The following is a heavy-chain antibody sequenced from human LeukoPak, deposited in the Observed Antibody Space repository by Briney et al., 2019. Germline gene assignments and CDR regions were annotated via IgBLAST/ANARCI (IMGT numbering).Heavy chain of an antibody. V-gene: IGHV3-66*01. D-gene: IGHD3-22*01. CDR2: IYSGGST. J-gene: IGHJ4*02. CDR1: GFTFSSYA. CDR3: SRITYDYDSSGPGPHFAY. Sequence: PGGSLRLSCAASGFTFSSYAMSWVRQAPGKGLEWVSVIYSGGSTYYADSVKGRFIISRDNVKNIVNLQMTSLRAEDTALYYCSRITYDYDSSGPGPHFAYWGQGTQVTVSS.